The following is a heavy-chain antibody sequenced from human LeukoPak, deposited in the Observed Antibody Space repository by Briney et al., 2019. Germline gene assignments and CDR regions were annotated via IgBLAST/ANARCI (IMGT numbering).Heavy chain of an antibody. J-gene: IGHJ4*02. CDR2: INGDGSEK. D-gene: IGHD2-15*01. Sequence: GGSLRLSCAASGFTFGTYWMSWVRQAPGKGLEWVANINGDGSEKYFAGSVKGRFTISRDNARNSLFLQMNSLRAEDTAVYYCARARYCSSGNCYKDYWGQGSLVTVSS. CDR1: GFTFGTYW. V-gene: IGHV3-7*01. CDR3: ARARYCSSGNCYKDY.